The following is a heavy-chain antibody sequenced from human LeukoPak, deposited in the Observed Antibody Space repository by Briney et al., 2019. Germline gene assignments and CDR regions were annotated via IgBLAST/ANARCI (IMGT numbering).Heavy chain of an antibody. D-gene: IGHD5-24*01. V-gene: IGHV3-7*04. Sequence: GGSLRLSCVASGFPFSSYWMTWVRQAPGKGLEWVANIKQDGSKKSYVDSVKSRFTISRDNAKNSLYLQMNSLRAEDTAIYYCTRVGYIDEGIDYWGQGTLVTVSS. CDR3: TRVGYIDEGIDY. CDR1: GFPFSSYW. CDR2: IKQDGSKK. J-gene: IGHJ4*02.